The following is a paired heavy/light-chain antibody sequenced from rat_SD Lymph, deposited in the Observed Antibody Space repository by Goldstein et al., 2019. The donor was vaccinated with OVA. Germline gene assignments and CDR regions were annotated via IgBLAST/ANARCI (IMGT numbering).Light chain of an antibody. V-gene: IGKV4S12*01. Sequence: EIVLTQSPTTMAASPGEKVTITCRASSSVTSMHWFQQKSGTSPKSWIYDTSKLASGVPDRFSGSGSGTSYSLTISSMEAEDAATYYCLQRRSYTFGAGTKLELK. CDR3: LQRRSYT. J-gene: IGKJ2-1*01. CDR1: SSVTS. CDR2: DTS.
Heavy chain of an antibody. V-gene: IGHV2-45*01. CDR2: MWSFGAT. D-gene: IGHD1-1*01. Sequence: QVQLMESGPGLVQPSETLSLTCTVSGFSLTSYNVHWVRQPPGKGLEWMGVMWSFGATDYNSALKSRLTISRDTSKNQVFLQMNSLQSEDTSTYYCARGGDSFSGPFAYWGQGTLVTVSS. CDR3: ARGGDSFSGPFAY. CDR1: GFSLTSYN. J-gene: IGHJ3*01.